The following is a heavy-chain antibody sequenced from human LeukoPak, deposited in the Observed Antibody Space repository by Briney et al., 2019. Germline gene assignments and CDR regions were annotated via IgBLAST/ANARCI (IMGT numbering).Heavy chain of an antibody. V-gene: IGHV3-23*01. CDR2: ISDSGDSA. CDR3: AKVGRHEYSAP. CDR1: GFTFSSYA. J-gene: IGHJ5*02. Sequence: PGGSLRLSCTASGFTFSSYAMTWVRQPPGKGLEWVSAISDSGDSAFSADPVKGRFTISRDNSKNTLYLQMNSLRAEDTAVYYCAKVGRHEYSAPWGEGTLVTVSS. D-gene: IGHD2-15*01.